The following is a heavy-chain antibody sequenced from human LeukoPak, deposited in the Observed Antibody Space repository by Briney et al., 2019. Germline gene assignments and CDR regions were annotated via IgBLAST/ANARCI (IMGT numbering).Heavy chain of an antibody. D-gene: IGHD6-13*01. Sequence: GWCLRLSCAASGFSFSDYYMSWIRQAPGKGLEWVSYISGSTSYTDYADSVKGRFTISRDNAKNSLYLQMNSLRAEDTAVYYCARTLVAAPGSKGGPWGQGTLVTVSS. CDR3: ARTLVAAPGSKGGP. CDR2: ISGSTSYT. CDR1: GFSFSDYY. J-gene: IGHJ5*02. V-gene: IGHV3-11*03.